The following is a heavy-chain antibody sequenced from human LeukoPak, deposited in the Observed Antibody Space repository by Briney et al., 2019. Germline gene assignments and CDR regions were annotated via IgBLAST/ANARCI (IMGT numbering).Heavy chain of an antibody. CDR2: IYYSGST. V-gene: IGHV4-31*03. CDR3: ARTSISSGYHPEFDY. Sequence: PSETLSLTCTVSGGSISSGGYYWSWIRQHPGKGLEWIGYIYYSGSTYYNPSLKSRVTISVDTSKNQFSLKLSSVTAADTAVYYCARTSISSGYHPEFDYWGQGTLVTVSS. CDR1: GGSISSGGYY. J-gene: IGHJ4*02. D-gene: IGHD3-22*01.